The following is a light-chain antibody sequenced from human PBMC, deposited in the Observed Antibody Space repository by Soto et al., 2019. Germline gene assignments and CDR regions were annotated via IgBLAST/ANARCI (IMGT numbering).Light chain of an antibody. Sequence: DIQMTQDPSSLSVSVGDRVTIACRASQSIGTWLAWNQQKPGKAPKLLISEAFTLQSGVPSRFSGSESGTEFTLPISSLRPDEFATYYCQQYDSYPWTLGQGKKVEI. V-gene: IGKV1-5*01. CDR2: EAF. J-gene: IGKJ1*01. CDR3: QQYDSYPWT. CDR1: QSIGTW.